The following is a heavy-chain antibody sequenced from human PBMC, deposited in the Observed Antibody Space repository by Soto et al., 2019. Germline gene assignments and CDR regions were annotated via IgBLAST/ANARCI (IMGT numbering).Heavy chain of an antibody. CDR3: ARGYGDFDY. V-gene: IGHV2-5*02. CDR2: IYWDDDK. J-gene: IGHJ4*02. CDR1: GFSLSTSGVG. D-gene: IGHD5-12*01. Sequence: QITLKESGPTLVKPTQTLTLTCTFSGFSLSTSGVGVGWIRQPPGKALEWLALIYWDDDKRYSPSLKSRLTXXKDTSKNQVVLTMTNMDPVDTATYYCARGYGDFDYWGQGTLVTVSS.